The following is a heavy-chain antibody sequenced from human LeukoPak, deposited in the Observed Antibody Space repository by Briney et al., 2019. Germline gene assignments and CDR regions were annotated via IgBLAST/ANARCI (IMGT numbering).Heavy chain of an antibody. D-gene: IGHD3-9*01. CDR1: GGSFSGYY. CDR2: INHSGST. Sequence: PSETLSLTCAVYGGSFSGYYWSWIRQPPGKGLEWIGEINHSGSTNYNPSLKSRVTISVDTSKNQFSLKLSSVTAADTAVYYCARASYYDILTGYFMYNWFDPWGQGTLVTVSS. J-gene: IGHJ5*02. V-gene: IGHV4-34*01. CDR3: ARASYYDILTGYFMYNWFDP.